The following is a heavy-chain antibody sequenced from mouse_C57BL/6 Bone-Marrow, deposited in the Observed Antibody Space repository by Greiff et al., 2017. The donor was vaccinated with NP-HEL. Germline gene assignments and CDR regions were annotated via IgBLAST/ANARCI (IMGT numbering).Heavy chain of an antibody. V-gene: IGHV5-6*01. CDR2: ISSGGSYT. Sequence: EVQVVESGGDLVKPGGSLKLSCAASGFTFSSYGMSWVRQTPDKRLEWVATISSGGSYTYYPDSVKGRFTISRDNAKNTLYLQMSSLKSEDTAMYYCASFYYRGGYAMDYWGQGTSVTVSS. CDR1: GFTFSSYG. CDR3: ASFYYRGGYAMDY. D-gene: IGHD2-1*01. J-gene: IGHJ4*01.